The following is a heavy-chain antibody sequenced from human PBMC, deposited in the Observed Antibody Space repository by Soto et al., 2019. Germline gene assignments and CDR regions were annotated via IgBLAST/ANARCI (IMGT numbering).Heavy chain of an antibody. CDR1: GGSISSSSSY. D-gene: IGHD2-21*02. Sequence: SETLSLTCTVSGGSISSSSSYWGWIRQPPGKGLEWIGNIYYSGSTYYNPSLKSRVTVSVDTSKNQFSLKLSSVTAADTAVYYCARHPSDFWFDPWGQGTLVTVSS. J-gene: IGHJ5*02. V-gene: IGHV4-39*01. CDR2: IYYSGST. CDR3: ARHPSDFWFDP.